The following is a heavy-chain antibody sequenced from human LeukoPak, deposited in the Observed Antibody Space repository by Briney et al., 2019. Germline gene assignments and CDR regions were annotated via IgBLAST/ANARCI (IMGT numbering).Heavy chain of an antibody. Sequence: ASVKVSCKASGYTFTGYYMHWGRQAPGQGLEWMGWINPNSGGTNYAQKFQGRVTMTRDTSISTAYMELSRLRSDDTAVYYCARRGYSYGYGKNFDYWGQGTLVIVSS. CDR2: INPNSGGT. V-gene: IGHV1-2*02. CDR1: GYTFTGYY. J-gene: IGHJ4*02. CDR3: ARRGYSYGYGKNFDY. D-gene: IGHD5-18*01.